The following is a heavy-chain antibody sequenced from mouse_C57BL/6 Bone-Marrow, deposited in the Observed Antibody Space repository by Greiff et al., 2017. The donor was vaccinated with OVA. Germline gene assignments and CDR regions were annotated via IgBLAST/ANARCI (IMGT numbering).Heavy chain of an antibody. V-gene: IGHV1-22*01. CDR2: INPNNGGT. CDR3: ARGDYDYAWFAY. J-gene: IGHJ3*01. Sequence: SGPELVKPGASVKMSCKASGYTFTDYNMHWVKQSHGKSLEWIGYINPNNGGTSYNQKFKGKATLTVNKSSSTAYMELRSLTSEDSAVYYCARGDYDYAWFAYWGQGTLVTVSA. D-gene: IGHD2-4*01. CDR1: GYTFTDYN.